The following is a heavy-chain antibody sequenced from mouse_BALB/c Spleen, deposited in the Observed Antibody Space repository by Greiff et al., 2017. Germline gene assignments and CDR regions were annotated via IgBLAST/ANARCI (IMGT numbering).Heavy chain of an antibody. Sequence: EGQLQQSGAELVKPGASVKLSCTASGFNIKDTYMHWVKQRPEQGLEWIGRIDPANGNTKYDPKFQGKATITADTSSNTAYLQLSSLTSEDTAVYYCASYDYDVGFAYWGQGTLVTVSA. D-gene: IGHD2-4*01. J-gene: IGHJ3*01. CDR2: IDPANGNT. CDR1: GFNIKDTY. V-gene: IGHV14-3*02. CDR3: ASYDYDVGFAY.